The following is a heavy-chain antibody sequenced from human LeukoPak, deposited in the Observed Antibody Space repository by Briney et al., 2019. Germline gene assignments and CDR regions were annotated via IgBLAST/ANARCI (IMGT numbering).Heavy chain of an antibody. CDR2: INPSGGST. D-gene: IGHD5-18*01. J-gene: IGHJ4*02. V-gene: IGHV1-46*01. Sequence: ASVKVSCKASGYTFTDHYMHWVRQAPGQGLEWMGIINPSGGSTSYAQKFQGRVAMTRDTSTSTVYMELSSLRSEDTAVYYCARVNTAMAKYYFDYWGQGTLVTVSS. CDR3: ARVNTAMAKYYFDY. CDR1: GYTFTDHY.